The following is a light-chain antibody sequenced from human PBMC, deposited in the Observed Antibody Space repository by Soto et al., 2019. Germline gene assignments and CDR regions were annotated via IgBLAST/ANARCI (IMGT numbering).Light chain of an antibody. CDR1: SSDVGGYNY. J-gene: IGLJ2*01. Sequence: QSALTQPASVSGSPGQSITISCTGTSSDVGGYNYVSWYQQHPGKAPKLMIYEVSNRPSGVSNRFSGSKSGNTASLTISGLQAEDEADYYCSSYTGSSTLGVFGGGTKLPVL. CDR2: EVS. V-gene: IGLV2-14*01. CDR3: SSYTGSSTLGV.